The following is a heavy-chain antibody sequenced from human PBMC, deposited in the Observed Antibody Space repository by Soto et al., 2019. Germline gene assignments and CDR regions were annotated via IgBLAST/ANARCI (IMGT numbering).Heavy chain of an antibody. CDR3: TRDTYDFWSGTPFDY. D-gene: IGHD3-3*01. CDR1: GFTFGDYA. J-gene: IGHJ4*02. V-gene: IGHV3-49*03. Sequence: GGSLRLSCTASGFTFGDYAMSWFRQAPGKGLEWVGFIRSKAYGGTTEYAASVKGRFTISRDDSKSIAYLQMNSLKTEDTAVYYCTRDTYDFWSGTPFDYWGQGTLVTVSS. CDR2: IRSKAYGGTT.